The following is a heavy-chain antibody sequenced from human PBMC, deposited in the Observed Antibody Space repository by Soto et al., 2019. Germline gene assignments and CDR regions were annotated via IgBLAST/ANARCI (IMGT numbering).Heavy chain of an antibody. Sequence: TLSLTCTVSGGSISSGGYYWSWIRQHPGKGLEWIGYIYYSGSTYYNPSLKSRVTISVDTSKNQFSLKLSSVTAADTAVYYCARAWGPRYCSSTSCYVGNHFYYWGQGTLVPVSS. CDR3: ARAWGPRYCSSTSCYVGNHFYY. J-gene: IGHJ4*02. D-gene: IGHD2-2*01. V-gene: IGHV4-31*03. CDR2: IYYSGST. CDR1: GGSISSGGYY.